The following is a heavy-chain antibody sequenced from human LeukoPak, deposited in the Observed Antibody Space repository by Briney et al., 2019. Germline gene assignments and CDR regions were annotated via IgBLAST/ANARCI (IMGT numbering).Heavy chain of an antibody. CDR2: IYYSGST. CDR3: ARMGSDSGYDWIFDY. J-gene: IGHJ4*02. D-gene: IGHD5-12*01. Sequence: SETLSLTCTVSGGSISSSSYYWGWIRQPPGKGLEWIGSIYYSGSTYNNPSLKSRVTISVDTSKNQFSLKLSSVTAADTAVYYCARMGSDSGYDWIFDYWGQGTLVTVSS. V-gene: IGHV4-39*07. CDR1: GGSISSSSYY.